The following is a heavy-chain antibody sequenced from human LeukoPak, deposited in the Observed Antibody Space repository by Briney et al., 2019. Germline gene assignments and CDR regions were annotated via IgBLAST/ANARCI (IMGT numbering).Heavy chain of an antibody. D-gene: IGHD3-3*01. J-gene: IGHJ4*02. CDR2: IFYSGST. Sequence: SETLSLTCTVSGGSIRSGGYSWTWIRQHPRKGLEWIGYIFYSGSTYYNPSLKSRVTISVDTSKNQFSLKLSSVTAADTAVYYCARTDRDDFWSGYHYYFDYWGQGTLVTVSS. V-gene: IGHV4-31*03. CDR3: ARTDRDDFWSGYHYYFDY. CDR1: GGSIRSGGYS.